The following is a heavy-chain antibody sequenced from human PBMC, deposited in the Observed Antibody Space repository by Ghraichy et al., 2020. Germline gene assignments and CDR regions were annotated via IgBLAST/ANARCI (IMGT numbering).Heavy chain of an antibody. CDR3: ARAFYYDSSPYSLPYYFDS. J-gene: IGHJ4*02. Sequence: ASVKVSCKTSGYTFTSSGLNWLRQAPGQGLESMGWIRTSNGDTDYAQRFQGRLTMTTDTSTSTAYMELRSLRSDDTAVYFCARAFYYDSSPYSLPYYFDSWGQGTLVTVSS. D-gene: IGHD3-22*01. CDR2: IRTSNGDT. CDR1: GYTFTSSG. V-gene: IGHV1-18*01.